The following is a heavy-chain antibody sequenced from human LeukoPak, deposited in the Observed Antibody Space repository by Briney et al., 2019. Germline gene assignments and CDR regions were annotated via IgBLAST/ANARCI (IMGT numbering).Heavy chain of an antibody. CDR3: AKEGGGSGSYYYYYYMDV. CDR1: GFTFSDYY. CDR2: ISSSGSTI. J-gene: IGHJ6*03. Sequence: PGGSLRLSCAASGFTFSDYYMSWLRQAPGQGLEWVSYISSSGSTIYYADSVKGRFTISRDNAENSLYLQMNSLRAEDTAVYYCAKEGGGSGSYYYYYYMDVWGKGTTVTVSS. V-gene: IGHV3-11*04. D-gene: IGHD3-10*01.